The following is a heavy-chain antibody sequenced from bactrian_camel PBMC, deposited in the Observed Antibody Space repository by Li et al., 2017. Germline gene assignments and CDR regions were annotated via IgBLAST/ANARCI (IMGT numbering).Heavy chain of an antibody. V-gene: IGHV3S53*01. D-gene: IGHD2*01. J-gene: IGHJ4*01. Sequence: SVESGGSLRLRCKIPGFIMRDGDYCLGWFRLAPEKEREGVAVIDKAGTAIYGESVRGRFTISRHTAENVLLLQMNQLNPADTATYYCAADRRICRALLGVPSSSSPSEFSGWGQGTQVTVS. CDR3: AADRRICRALLGVPSSSSPSEFSG. CDR1: GFIMRDGD. CDR2: IDKAGTA.